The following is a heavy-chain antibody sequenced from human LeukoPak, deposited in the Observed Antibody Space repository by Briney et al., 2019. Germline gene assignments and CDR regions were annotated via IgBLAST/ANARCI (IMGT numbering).Heavy chain of an antibody. J-gene: IGHJ2*01. Sequence: GASVKVSCKASGYTFTSYDINWVRQATGQGLGGLGWMNPNSSNTGYAQKFQGRVTMTRNTSISTAYMELSSLRSEDTAVYYCASSGGILYYFDLWGRGTLVTVSS. CDR2: MNPNSSNT. CDR1: GYTFTSYD. V-gene: IGHV1-8*01. CDR3: ASSGGILYYFDL. D-gene: IGHD2-8*01.